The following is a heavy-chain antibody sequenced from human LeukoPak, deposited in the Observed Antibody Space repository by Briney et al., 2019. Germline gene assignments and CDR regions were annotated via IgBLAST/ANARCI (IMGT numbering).Heavy chain of an antibody. V-gene: IGHV3-74*01. J-gene: IGHJ4*02. CDR3: ARSSGYSSGWYDY. CDR2: INSDGSST. D-gene: IGHD6-19*01. CDR1: GFTFSSYW. Sequence: GGSLRLSCAASGFTFSSYWMHWVRHAPGKGLVWVSRINSDGSSTSYADSVKGRFTISRDNAKNTRYLQMNSLRAEDTAVYYCARSSGYSSGWYDYWGQGTLVTVSS.